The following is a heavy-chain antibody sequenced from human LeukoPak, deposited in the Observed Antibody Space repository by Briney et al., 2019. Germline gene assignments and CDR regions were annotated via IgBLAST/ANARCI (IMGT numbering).Heavy chain of an antibody. V-gene: IGHV4-39*01. Sequence: SETLSLTCTVSGGSISSSSYSWGWIRQPPGKGLEWIGSIYYSGSTYYNPSLKSRVTISVDTSKNQFSLKLSSVTAADTAVYYCARTLAARPSDWFDPWGQGTLVTVSS. CDR1: GGSISSSSYS. J-gene: IGHJ5*02. CDR2: IYYSGST. D-gene: IGHD6-6*01. CDR3: ARTLAARPSDWFDP.